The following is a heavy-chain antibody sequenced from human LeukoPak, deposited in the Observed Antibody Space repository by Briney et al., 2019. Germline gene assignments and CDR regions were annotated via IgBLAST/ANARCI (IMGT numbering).Heavy chain of an antibody. J-gene: IGHJ4*02. CDR1: GFTFGRYW. D-gene: IGHD6-13*01. CDR3: AKDLAAAGAEFDY. V-gene: IGHV3-74*01. CDR2: ITTDGSGT. Sequence: GGSLRLSCADSGFTFGRYWMHWVRQAPGKGLVWVSHITTDGSGTSYADSVKGRFTISRDNAKNSLYLQMNSLRAEDTALYYCAKDLAAAGAEFDYWGQGTLVTVSS.